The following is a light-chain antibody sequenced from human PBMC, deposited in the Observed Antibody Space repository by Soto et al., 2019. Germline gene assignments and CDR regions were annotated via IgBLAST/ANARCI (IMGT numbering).Light chain of an antibody. V-gene: IGKV3-11*01. CDR1: QSVSSS. J-gene: IGKJ1*01. Sequence: EIVLTQSPATLSLSPGERATLSCRASQSVSSSLAWYQQKPGQAPRLLFYGASNRATGIPARFSGSGSRTHFTLTIGSLGAEDFSVYYCQLRRHWRRWTLCRGSKVDIK. CDR3: QLRRHWRRWT. CDR2: GAS.